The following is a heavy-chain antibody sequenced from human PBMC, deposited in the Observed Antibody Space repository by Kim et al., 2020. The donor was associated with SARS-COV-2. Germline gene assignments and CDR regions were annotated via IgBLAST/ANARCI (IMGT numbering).Heavy chain of an antibody. D-gene: IGHD3-22*01. Sequence: SETLSLTCTVSGGSISSYYWSWIRQPPGKGLEWIGYIYYSGSTNYNPSLKSRVTISVDTSKNQFSLKLSSVTAADTAVYYCARRRTYYEPYYWGQGTLVTVSS. CDR1: GGSISSYY. V-gene: IGHV4-59*08. J-gene: IGHJ4*02. CDR3: ARRRTYYEPYY. CDR2: IYYSGST.